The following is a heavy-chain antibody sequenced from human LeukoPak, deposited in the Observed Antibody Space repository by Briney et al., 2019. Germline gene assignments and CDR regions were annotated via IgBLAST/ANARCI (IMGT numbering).Heavy chain of an antibody. CDR1: GGSIRSYY. CDR2: IYTSGST. CDR3: ARQTYYYGSGLSSLQLGFDP. J-gene: IGHJ5*02. D-gene: IGHD3-10*01. V-gene: IGHV4-4*07. Sequence: PSETLSLTCTVSGGSIRSYYWSWIRQPAGKGLEWIGRIYTSGSTNYNPSLKSRVTISVDTSKNQFSLKLSSVTAADTAVYYCARQTYYYGSGLSSLQLGFDPWGQGTLVTVSS.